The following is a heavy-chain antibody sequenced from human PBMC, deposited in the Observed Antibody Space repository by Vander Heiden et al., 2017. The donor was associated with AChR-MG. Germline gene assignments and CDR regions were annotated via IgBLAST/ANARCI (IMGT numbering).Heavy chain of an antibody. CDR1: GYNFPRYW. J-gene: IGHJ4*02. CDR2: IFPDDSDT. V-gene: IGHV5-51*01. D-gene: IGHD3-16*01. Sequence: EVQLVQSGTEVKKSGESLKISSKASGYNFPRYWIGWVRQMPGKGLELMGIIFPDDSDTRYSPSFQGQVTISADKSINTVYLQWSSLKASDTAVYYCARTYYLESGGDFWGQGTLGTVSS. CDR3: ARTYYLESGGDF.